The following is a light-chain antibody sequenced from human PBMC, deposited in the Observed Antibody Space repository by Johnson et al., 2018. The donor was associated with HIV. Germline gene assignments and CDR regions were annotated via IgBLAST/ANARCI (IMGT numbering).Light chain of an antibody. V-gene: IGLV1-51*01. J-gene: IGLJ1*01. CDR2: DNN. Sequence: QAVLTQPPSVSAAPGQKVTISCSGSSSNIGNNYVSWYQHLPGTAPKLLIYDNNKRPSGIPDRFSGSKSGTSATLGITGLQTGDEADYYCGTLDSSLRVGFFGTGTKVTVL. CDR1: SSNIGNNY. CDR3: GTLDSSLRVGF.